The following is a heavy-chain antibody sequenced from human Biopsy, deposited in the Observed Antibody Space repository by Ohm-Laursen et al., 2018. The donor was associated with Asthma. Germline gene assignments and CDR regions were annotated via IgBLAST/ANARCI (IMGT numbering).Heavy chain of an antibody. CDR1: GFSFSTSGGG. D-gene: IGHD1-26*01. CDR3: VHTLVGLKAFDF. J-gene: IGHJ4*02. CDR2: IYWDDDK. Sequence: TQTLTLTYTFSGFSFSTSGGGVGWIRQPPGKALEWLGNIYWDDDKRYSPSLQSRLTITRDTPRDQVVLTMTNMGPVDTGTYYCVHTLVGLKAFDFWGQGTLVTVSS. V-gene: IGHV2-5*02.